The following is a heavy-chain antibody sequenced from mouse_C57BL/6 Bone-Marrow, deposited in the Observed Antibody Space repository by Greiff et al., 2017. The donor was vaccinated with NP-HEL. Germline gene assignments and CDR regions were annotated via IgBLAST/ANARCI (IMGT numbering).Heavy chain of an antibody. CDR2: IDPENGDT. V-gene: IGHV14-4*01. J-gene: IGHJ3*01. CDR3: TTWGDGYYGSAY. Sequence: EVQLQRSGAELVRPGASVKLSCTASGFNIKDDYMHWVKQRPEQGLEWIGWIDPENGDTEYASKFQGKATITADTSSNTAYLQLSSLTSEDTAVYYCTTWGDGYYGSAYWGQGTLVTVSA. D-gene: IGHD2-3*01. CDR1: GFNIKDDY.